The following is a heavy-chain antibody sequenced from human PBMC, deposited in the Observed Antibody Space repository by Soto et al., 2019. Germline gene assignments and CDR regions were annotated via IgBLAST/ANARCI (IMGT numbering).Heavy chain of an antibody. CDR2: ISSSSSYT. V-gene: IGHV3-11*05. CDR1: GFTFSDYY. D-gene: IGHD3-22*01. Sequence: QVQLVESGGGLVKPGGSLRLSCAASGFTFSDYYMSWIRQAPGKGLEWVSYISSSSSYTNYADSVKGRFTISRDNAENSLYLQMNSLRAEDTAVYYCATGQYYYDSSAYYYSWGQGTLVTVSS. CDR3: ATGQYYYDSSAYYYS. J-gene: IGHJ4*02.